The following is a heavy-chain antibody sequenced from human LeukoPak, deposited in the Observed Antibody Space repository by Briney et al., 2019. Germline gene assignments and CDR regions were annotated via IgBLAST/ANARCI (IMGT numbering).Heavy chain of an antibody. D-gene: IGHD1-26*01. CDR2: IYYTGST. CDR1: GGSISSSSYC. J-gene: IGHJ4*02. Sequence: SETLSLTCTVSGGSISSSSYCWGWIRQPPGKWLEWIGSIYYTGSTYYNPSLKSRVTISVDTSKNQFSLKLTSVTAADTAVYYCARHPRGSYPYYLDYWGQGTLVTVSS. V-gene: IGHV4-39*01. CDR3: ARHPRGSYPYYLDY.